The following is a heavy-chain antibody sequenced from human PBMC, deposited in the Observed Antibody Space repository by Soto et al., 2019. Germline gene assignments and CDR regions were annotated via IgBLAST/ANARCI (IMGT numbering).Heavy chain of an antibody. J-gene: IGHJ4*02. CDR3: ARSHGLRSTSCPHY. Sequence: QVQLVQSGAEVKKPGASVKVSCKASGYTFTSYDINWVRQATGQGLEWMGWMNPNSGNTGYAQKFQGRVTMTRNTSISTAYMELSSMRAEDTAVYYCARSHGLRSTSCPHYWGQGTLVTVSS. CDR1: GYTFTSYD. V-gene: IGHV1-8*01. CDR2: MNPNSGNT. D-gene: IGHD2-2*01.